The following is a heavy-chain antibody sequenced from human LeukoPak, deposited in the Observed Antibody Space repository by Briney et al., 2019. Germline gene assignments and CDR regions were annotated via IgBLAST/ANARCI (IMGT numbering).Heavy chain of an antibody. J-gene: IGHJ4*02. D-gene: IGHD3-22*01. CDR2: IKEDGSEK. CDR3: ASGEDYDSSGYRYFDY. V-gene: IGHV3-7*01. CDR1: GYSISSGYY. Sequence: ETLSLTCSVSGYSISSGYYWGWIRQSPGKGLEWVANIKEDGSEKYYVDSVKGRFTISRDNAKNSLYLQMNSLRAEDTAVYYCASGEDYDSSGYRYFDYWGQGTLVTVSS.